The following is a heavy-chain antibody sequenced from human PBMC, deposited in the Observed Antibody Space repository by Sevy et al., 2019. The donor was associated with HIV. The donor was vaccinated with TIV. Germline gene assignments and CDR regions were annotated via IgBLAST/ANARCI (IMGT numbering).Heavy chain of an antibody. D-gene: IGHD6-25*01. J-gene: IGHJ3*02. CDR3: ARGDSSGAAFDI. CDR2: ISPDSGYI. Sequence: GGSLRPSCAASGFTFSSYSMNWVRQAPGKGLEWVSSISPDSGYIYYADSVKGRFTISRDNAKNSLYLQMNSLRAEDTAVYYCARGDSSGAAFDIWGQGTMVTVSS. CDR1: GFTFSSYS. V-gene: IGHV3-21*01.